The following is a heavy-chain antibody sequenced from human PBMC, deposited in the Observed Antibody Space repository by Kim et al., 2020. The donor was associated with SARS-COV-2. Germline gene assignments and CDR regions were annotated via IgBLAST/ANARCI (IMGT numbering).Heavy chain of an antibody. CDR2: ISGSGDRT. J-gene: IGHJ3*01. CDR3: AKERVVPPTGDA. D-gene: IGHD2-15*01. V-gene: IGHV3-23*01. CDR1: GFSFSSFA. Sequence: GGSLRLSCAASGFSFSSFAMTWVRQAPGKGLVGKGLEWVSTISGSGDRTYYADPVKGRFTISRDNSKNTLYLQMNSLRVEDTAVYHCAKERVVPPTGDA.